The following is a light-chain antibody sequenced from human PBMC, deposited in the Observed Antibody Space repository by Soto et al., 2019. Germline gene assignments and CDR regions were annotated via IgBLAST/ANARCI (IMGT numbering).Light chain of an antibody. CDR3: SAYAGSSTWV. CDR2: EVY. J-gene: IGLJ2*01. Sequence: QSAPTQPPSASGSPGQSVTFSCTGTSSDVGGYNYVSWYQQYPGKAPKLMIYEVYKRHSGVPDRSSGSKPGNTASLTVSGLQPEDEADYYCSAYAGSSTWVFGGGTQLTVL. CDR1: SSDVGGYNY. V-gene: IGLV2-8*01.